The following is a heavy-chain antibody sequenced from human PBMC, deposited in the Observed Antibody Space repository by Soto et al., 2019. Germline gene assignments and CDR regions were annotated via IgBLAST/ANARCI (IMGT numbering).Heavy chain of an antibody. CDR3: ARAGENYGSGTFSPPLRYYFNS. Sequence: QVQLVQSGTEVKKPGASVKVSCEASGYTFTTHYMHWVRQAPGQGLEWMGIINPSGGRTTYALKFQGRVTLTSDTSTNTISMELTSLRSEDTAVYYCARAGENYGSGTFSPPLRYYFNSWGQGTLVTVSS. CDR1: GYTFTTHY. V-gene: IGHV1-46*01. D-gene: IGHD3-10*01. CDR2: INPSGGRT. J-gene: IGHJ4*02.